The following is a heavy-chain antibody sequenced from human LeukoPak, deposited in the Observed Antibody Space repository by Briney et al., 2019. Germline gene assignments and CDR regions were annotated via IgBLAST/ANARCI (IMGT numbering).Heavy chain of an antibody. J-gene: IGHJ3*02. CDR1: GFTFNNYW. CDR3: ATGRSHGFDI. Sequence: PGGSLRLSCAASGFTFNNYWMSWVRQAPGKGLEWVANIKQDGSEKYYVDSVKGRFTISRDNAKNSLYLQMNSLRAEDTAVYYCATGRSHGFDIWGQGTMVTVSS. V-gene: IGHV3-7*01. CDR2: IKQDGSEK.